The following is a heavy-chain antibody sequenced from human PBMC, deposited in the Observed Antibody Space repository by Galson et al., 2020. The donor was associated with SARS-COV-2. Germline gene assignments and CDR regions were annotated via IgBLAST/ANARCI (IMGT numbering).Heavy chain of an antibody. J-gene: IGHJ6*02. D-gene: IGHD3-10*01. Sequence: GGSLRLSCAASGFTFSSYGMHWVRQAPGKGLEWVAVISYDGSNKYYADSVKGRFTISRDNSKNTLYLQMNSLRAEDTAVYYCAKGGWFGELLYYYYYYGMDVWGQGTTVTVSS. CDR2: ISYDGSNK. CDR1: GFTFSSYG. V-gene: IGHV3-30*18. CDR3: AKGGWFGELLYYYYYYGMDV.